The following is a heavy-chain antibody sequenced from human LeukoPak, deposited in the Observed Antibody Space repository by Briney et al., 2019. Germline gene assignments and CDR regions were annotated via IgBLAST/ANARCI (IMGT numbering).Heavy chain of an antibody. Sequence: ASVKLSCKASGYTFTSHALHWVRQAPGEGLEWMAWINGATGNTEYSQKFQARVTITRATSASTAYMELSSLRSEDTAVYYCARSIIIVPNTSYYYYYMDVWGQGTTVTVSS. CDR1: GYTFTSHA. V-gene: IGHV1-3*01. CDR3: ARSIIIVPNTSYYYYYMDV. J-gene: IGHJ6*02. CDR2: INGATGNT. D-gene: IGHD2/OR15-2a*01.